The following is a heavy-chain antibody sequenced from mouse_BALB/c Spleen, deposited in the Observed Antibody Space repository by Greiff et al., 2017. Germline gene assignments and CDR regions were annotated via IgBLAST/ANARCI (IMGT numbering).Heavy chain of an antibody. D-gene: IGHD1-1*01. CDR1: GYAFSSYW. V-gene: IGHV1-80*01. CDR3: ARGAGSSSFAY. CDR2: IYPGDGDT. J-gene: IGHJ3*01. Sequence: QLQQSGAELVRPGSSVKISCKASGYAFSSYWMNWVKQRPGQGLEWIGQIYPGDGDTNYNGKFKGKATLTADKSSSTAYMQLSSLTSEDSAVYFWARGAGSSSFAYWGEGTRVSVCA.